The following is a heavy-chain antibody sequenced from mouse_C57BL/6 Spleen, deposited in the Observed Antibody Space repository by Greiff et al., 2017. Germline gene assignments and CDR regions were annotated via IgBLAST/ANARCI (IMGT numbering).Heavy chain of an antibody. CDR1: GYTFTSYW. Sequence: VQLQQPGAELVRPGSSVKLSCKASGYTFTSYWMHWVKQRPIQGLEWIGNIDPSDSETHYNQKFKDKATLTVDKSSSTAYMQLSSLTSEDSAVYYCARWGLDSPWYFDVWGTGTTVTVSS. D-gene: IGHD6-1*01. J-gene: IGHJ1*03. CDR2: IDPSDSET. CDR3: ARWGLDSPWYFDV. V-gene: IGHV1-52*01.